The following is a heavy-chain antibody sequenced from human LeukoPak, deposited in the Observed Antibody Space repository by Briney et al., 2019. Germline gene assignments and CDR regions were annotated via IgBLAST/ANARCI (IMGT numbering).Heavy chain of an antibody. CDR3: AKDGRRGNTYYYYYGMDV. CDR2: ISGSGGST. Sequence: QPGGSLRLFCAASGFTFSSYAMSWVRQAPGKGLEWVSAISGSGGSTYYADSVKGRFTISRDNSKNTLYLQMNSLRAEDTAVYYCAKDGRRGNTYYYYYGMDVWGQGTTVTVSS. D-gene: IGHD2/OR15-2a*01. V-gene: IGHV3-23*01. J-gene: IGHJ6*02. CDR1: GFTFSSYA.